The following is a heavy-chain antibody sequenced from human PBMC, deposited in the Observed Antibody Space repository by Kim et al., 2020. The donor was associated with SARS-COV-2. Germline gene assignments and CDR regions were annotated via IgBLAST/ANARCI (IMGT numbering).Heavy chain of an antibody. Sequence: ASVKVSCKASGYTFTSYAMHWVRQAPGQRLEWMGWINAGNGNTKYSQKFQGRVTITRDTSASTAYMELSSLRSEDTAVYYCASESIVGATRCAFQHWGQGTLVTVSS. J-gene: IGHJ1*01. CDR1: GYTFTSYA. CDR3: ASESIVGATRCAFQH. D-gene: IGHD1-26*01. V-gene: IGHV1-3*01. CDR2: INAGNGNT.